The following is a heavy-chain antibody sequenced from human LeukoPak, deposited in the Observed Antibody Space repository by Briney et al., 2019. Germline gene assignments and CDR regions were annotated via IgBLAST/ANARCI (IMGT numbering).Heavy chain of an antibody. CDR3: ARDSGADFWSGYLTPCDY. Sequence: PGGSLRLSCAASGFTFSSYWMSWVRQAPGKGLEWVANIKQDGSEKYYVDSVKGRFTISRDNAKNSLYLQMNSLRAEDTAVYYCARDSGADFWSGYLTPCDYWGQGTLVTVSS. CDR2: IKQDGSEK. D-gene: IGHD3-3*01. V-gene: IGHV3-7*01. CDR1: GFTFSSYW. J-gene: IGHJ4*02.